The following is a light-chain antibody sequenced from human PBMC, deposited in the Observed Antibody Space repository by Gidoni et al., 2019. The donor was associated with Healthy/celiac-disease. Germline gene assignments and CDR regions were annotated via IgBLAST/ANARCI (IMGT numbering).Light chain of an antibody. J-gene: IGKJ4*01. V-gene: IGKV3-11*01. CDR2: DAS. CDR1: QSVSSY. CDR3: QQRSNWPLLT. Sequence: ELVLTQSPATLSLSPGERANLSCRASQSVSSYLAWYQQKHGQAPRLLIYDASNRATGIPARFSGSGSGIDFTLTISSLEPEDFAVYYCQQRSNWPLLTFGGGTKVEIK.